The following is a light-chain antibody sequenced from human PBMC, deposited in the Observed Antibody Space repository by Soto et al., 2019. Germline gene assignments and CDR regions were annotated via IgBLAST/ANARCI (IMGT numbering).Light chain of an antibody. J-gene: IGLJ3*02. CDR3: AAWDDSLNGLL. V-gene: IGLV2-14*01. CDR1: SSDVGGYNY. Sequence: QSALTQPASVSGSPGQSITISCTGTSSDVGGYNYVSWFQQHPGKAPKLMIFEVSDRPSGISNRFSGSKSGNTASLTISGLHSDDEADYYCAAWDDSLNGLLFGGGTKVTVL. CDR2: EVS.